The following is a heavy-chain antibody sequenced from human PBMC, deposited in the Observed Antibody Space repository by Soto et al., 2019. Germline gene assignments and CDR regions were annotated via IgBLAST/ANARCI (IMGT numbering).Heavy chain of an antibody. CDR1: GDSIRSGNHY. J-gene: IGHJ6*02. D-gene: IGHD3-3*01. CDR2: IYYSGST. Sequence: PSETLSLTCTVSGDSIRSGNHYWSWIRQPPGKFLEWIGYIYYSGSTNYNPSLKSRVTISVDTSKNQFSLKLSSVTAADTAVYYCARDTDDFWSGYPGKGMDVWGQGTTVTVSS. CDR3: ARDTDDFWSGYPGKGMDV. V-gene: IGHV4-61*01.